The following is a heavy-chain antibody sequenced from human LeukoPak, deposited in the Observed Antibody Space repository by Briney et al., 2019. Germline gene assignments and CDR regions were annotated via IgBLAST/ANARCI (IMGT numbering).Heavy chain of an antibody. J-gene: IGHJ6*03. V-gene: IGHV4-4*07. CDR1: GGSISSYY. Sequence: SETLSLTFTVSGGSISSYYWSWIRQPAGKGLEWIGRIYTSGSTNYNPSLKSRVTISADTSKNQFSLKLSSVTAADTAVYYCARAPMPNYYYYYMDVWGKGTTVTVSS. D-gene: IGHD2-2*01. CDR3: ARAPMPNYYYYYMDV. CDR2: IYTSGST.